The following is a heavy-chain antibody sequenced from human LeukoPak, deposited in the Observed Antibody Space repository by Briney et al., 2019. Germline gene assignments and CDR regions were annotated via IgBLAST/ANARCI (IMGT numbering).Heavy chain of an antibody. CDR1: GFTFSSYA. Sequence: GGSLRLSCAASGFTFSSYAMSWVRHAPGKGLEWVSAISGSDDSTYYADSVKGRFTISRDNSKNTLYLQMNSLRAEDTAVYYCAKGPSGSYSDFWGQGTLVTVSS. V-gene: IGHV3-23*01. CDR3: AKGPSGSYSDF. D-gene: IGHD1-26*01. J-gene: IGHJ4*02. CDR2: ISGSDDST.